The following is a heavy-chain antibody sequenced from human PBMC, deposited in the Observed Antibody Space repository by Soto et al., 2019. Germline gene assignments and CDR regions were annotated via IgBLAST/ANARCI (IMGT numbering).Heavy chain of an antibody. D-gene: IGHD6-13*01. Sequence: QVQLVQSGAEVKKPGASVKVSCKASGYTFTSYAMHWVRQAPGQRLEWMGWINAGNGNTKYSQKFQGRVTITRDTSASTAYMELSSLRSEDTAVYYCALFFRGSSRSGGAFDIWGQGTMVTVSS. CDR2: INAGNGNT. CDR1: GYTFTSYA. CDR3: ALFFRGSSRSGGAFDI. J-gene: IGHJ3*02. V-gene: IGHV1-3*01.